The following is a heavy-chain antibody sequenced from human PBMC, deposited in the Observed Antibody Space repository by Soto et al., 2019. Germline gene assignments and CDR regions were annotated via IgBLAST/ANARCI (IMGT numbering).Heavy chain of an antibody. CDR3: ARDFVVAAPVNYYYYGMDV. D-gene: IGHD2-15*01. CDR1: GGSVSSNSYS. CDR2: IYSSENT. V-gene: IGHV4-39*02. Sequence: SETLSLTCTVSGGSVSSNSYSWGWIRQSPGKGLEWIGTIYSSENTYYNPSLLSRVTISVDTSKNEFSLRLSSVTAADTAVYYCARDFVVAAPVNYYYYGMDVWGQGTTVTVSS. J-gene: IGHJ6*02.